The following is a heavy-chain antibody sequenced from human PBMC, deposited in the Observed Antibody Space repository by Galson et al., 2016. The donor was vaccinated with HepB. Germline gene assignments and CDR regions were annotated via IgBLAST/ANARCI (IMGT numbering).Heavy chain of an antibody. CDR1: GFTLSSSA. V-gene: IGHV3-23*01. CDR3: GRDYPTMTDRDPYHVDV. J-gene: IGHJ6*04. CDR2: ITETGSFA. Sequence: SLRLSCAASGFTLSSSAMTWVRQAPGRGLEWVSAITETGSFAYYADSVRGRFTLSRDTSKNTVYLQMNYLRAEDTALYYCGRDYPTMTDRDPYHVDVWGKGTAVTVSS. D-gene: IGHD4-17*01.